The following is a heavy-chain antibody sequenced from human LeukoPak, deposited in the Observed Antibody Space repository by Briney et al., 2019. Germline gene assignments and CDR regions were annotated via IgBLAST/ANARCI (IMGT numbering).Heavy chain of an antibody. CDR1: GFTFSSYA. J-gene: IGHJ5*02. D-gene: IGHD5-18*01. CDR2: ISGSGGST. V-gene: IGHV3-23*01. CDR3: AKDSAAIINWFDP. Sequence: QAGGSLRLSCAASGFTFSSYAMSWVRQAPGKRLEWVSAISGSGGSTYYADSVKGRFTISRDNSKNTLYLQMNSLRAEDTAVYYCAKDSAAIINWFDPWGQGTLVTVSS.